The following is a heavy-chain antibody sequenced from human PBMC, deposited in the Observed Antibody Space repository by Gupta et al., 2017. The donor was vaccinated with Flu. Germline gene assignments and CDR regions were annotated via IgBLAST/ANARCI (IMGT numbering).Heavy chain of an antibody. J-gene: IGHJ3*02. CDR2: IYWNDDK. CDR3: ALTVVAATPGGDAFDI. Sequence: PPGKALEWLALIYWNDDKRYSPSLKSRLTITKDTSKNQVVLTMTNMDPVDTATYYCALTVVAATPGGDAFDIWGQGTMVTVSS. V-gene: IGHV2-5*01. D-gene: IGHD2-15*01.